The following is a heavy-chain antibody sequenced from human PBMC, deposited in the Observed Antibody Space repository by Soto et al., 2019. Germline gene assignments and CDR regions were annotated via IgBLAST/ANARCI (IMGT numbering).Heavy chain of an antibody. Sequence: GGSLRLSCAASGFTFSSYSIHWVRPAPGKGLEWVSSIDRRSDIYYADSVKGRFTISRDNAKNAVSLQMNSLRAEDTAVYYCAREETAWPLAYGLDVWGQGTTVTVSS. V-gene: IGHV3-21*01. CDR2: IDRRSDI. CDR1: GFTFSSYS. J-gene: IGHJ6*02. CDR3: AREETAWPLAYGLDV. D-gene: IGHD2-21*02.